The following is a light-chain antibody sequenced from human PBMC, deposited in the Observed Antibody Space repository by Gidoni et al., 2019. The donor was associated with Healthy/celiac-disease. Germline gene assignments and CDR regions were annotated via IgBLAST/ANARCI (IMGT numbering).Light chain of an antibody. V-gene: IGKV3-20*01. Sequence: ELVLTQSPGTLSLSTGERATLSCRASLSVSSSYLAWYQQKPGQAPRLLIYGASSRANGIPDRFSGSGSGTDLTLTISRLEPEDFAVYYCQQYGSSPLTFGQGTKVEIK. J-gene: IGKJ1*01. CDR1: LSVSSSY. CDR2: GAS. CDR3: QQYGSSPLT.